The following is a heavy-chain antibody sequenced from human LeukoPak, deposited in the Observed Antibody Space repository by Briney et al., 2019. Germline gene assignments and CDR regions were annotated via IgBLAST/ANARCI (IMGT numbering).Heavy chain of an antibody. CDR1: GYTFTSYD. CDR2: IIPILGIA. Sequence: ASVKVSCKASGYTFTSYDINWVRQAPGQGLEWMGRIIPILGIANYAQKFQGRVTITADKSTSTAYMELSSLRSEDTAVYYCARDRGADYGGNSADYWGQGTLVTVSS. V-gene: IGHV1-69*04. D-gene: IGHD4-17*01. J-gene: IGHJ4*02. CDR3: ARDRGADYGGNSADY.